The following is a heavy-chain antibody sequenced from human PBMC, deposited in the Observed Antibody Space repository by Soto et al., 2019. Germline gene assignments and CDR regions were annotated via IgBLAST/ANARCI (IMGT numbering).Heavy chain of an antibody. CDR3: ARGRISWYAYGEH. CDR2: ISSSSSYI. Sequence: EVQLVESGGGLVKPGGSLRLSCAASGFTFSSYSMNWVRQAPGKGLEWVSSISSSSSYIYYADSVKGRFTISRDNAKNSLYLQMNSLRAEDTAVYYSARGRISWYAYGEHWGQGTLVTVSS. D-gene: IGHD6-13*01. CDR1: GFTFSSYS. J-gene: IGHJ1*01. V-gene: IGHV3-21*01.